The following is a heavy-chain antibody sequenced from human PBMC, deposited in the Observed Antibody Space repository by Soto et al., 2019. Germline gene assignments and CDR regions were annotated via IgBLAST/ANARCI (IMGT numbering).Heavy chain of an antibody. Sequence: EVQLLESGGGLVQPGGSLRLSCAASGFTFSSYAMSWVRQAPGKGPEWVSAISGSGGSTYYADSVKGRFTISRDNSKNTLYLQMNSLRAEDTAVYYCAKDSGTDYYDSSGWGYWGQGTLVTVSS. J-gene: IGHJ4*02. CDR3: AKDSGTDYYDSSGWGY. D-gene: IGHD3-22*01. V-gene: IGHV3-23*01. CDR2: ISGSGGST. CDR1: GFTFSSYA.